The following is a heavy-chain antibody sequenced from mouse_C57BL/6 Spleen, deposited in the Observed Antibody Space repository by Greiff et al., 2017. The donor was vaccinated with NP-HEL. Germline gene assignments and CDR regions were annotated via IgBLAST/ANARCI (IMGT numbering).Heavy chain of an antibody. CDR3: ARGGLYYYGSSQFAY. Sequence: EVQLQQSGPELVKPGASVKISCKASGYTFTDYYMNWVKQSHGKSLEWIGDINPNNGGTSYNQKFKGKATLTVDKSSSTAYMELRSLTSEDSAVYYCARGGLYYYGSSQFAYWGQGTLVTVSA. CDR1: GYTFTDYY. CDR2: INPNNGGT. J-gene: IGHJ3*01. V-gene: IGHV1-26*01. D-gene: IGHD1-1*01.